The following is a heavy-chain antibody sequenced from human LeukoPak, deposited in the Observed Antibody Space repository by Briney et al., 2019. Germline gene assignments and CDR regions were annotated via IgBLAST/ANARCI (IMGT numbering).Heavy chain of an antibody. V-gene: IGHV4-59*01. CDR1: GGSISSYY. CDR2: IYYSGST. D-gene: IGHD6-19*01. Sequence: PSETLSLTCTVSGGSISSYYWSWIRQPPGKGLEWIGYIYYSGSTNYNPSLKSRVTISVDTSENQFSLKLSSVTAADTAVYYCARGGSGWYDVYYYYGMDVWGQGTTVTVSS. J-gene: IGHJ6*02. CDR3: ARGGSGWYDVYYYYGMDV.